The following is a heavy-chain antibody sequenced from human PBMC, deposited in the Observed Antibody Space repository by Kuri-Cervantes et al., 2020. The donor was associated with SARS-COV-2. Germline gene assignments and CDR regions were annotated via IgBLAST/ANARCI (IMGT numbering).Heavy chain of an antibody. Sequence: GGSLRLSCAASGFTFSSYWMSWVRQAPGKGLEWVASINQDGSEKYYVDSVKDRFTISRDNAKNSLYLQMNSLRAEDTAVYYCARGSSSTYFDYWGQGALVTVSS. D-gene: IGHD6-6*01. CDR1: GFTFSSYW. V-gene: IGHV3-7*01. J-gene: IGHJ4*02. CDR3: ARGSSSTYFDY. CDR2: INQDGSEK.